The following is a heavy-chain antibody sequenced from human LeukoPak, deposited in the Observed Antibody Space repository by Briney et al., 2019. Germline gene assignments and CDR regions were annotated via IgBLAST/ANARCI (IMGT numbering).Heavy chain of an antibody. CDR1: GFTFSSYA. V-gene: IGHV3-30*04. CDR2: ISDDGSNK. J-gene: IGHJ6*03. CDR3: ARDLEVMSVGVPSYYYCYMDV. Sequence: TGGSLRLSCAASGFTFSSYAMHWVRQAPGKGLEWVAVISDDGSNKYYADSVKGRFTISRDNSKNTLYLQMNSLRAEDTAVYYCARDLEVMSVGVPSYYYCYMDVWGKGTTVTVSS. D-gene: IGHD1-26*01.